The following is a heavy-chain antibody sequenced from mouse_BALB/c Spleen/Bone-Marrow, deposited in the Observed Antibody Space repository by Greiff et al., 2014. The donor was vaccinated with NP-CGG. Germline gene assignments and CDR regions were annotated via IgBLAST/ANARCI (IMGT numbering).Heavy chain of an antibody. D-gene: IGHD1-1*01. J-gene: IGHJ3*01. V-gene: IGHV2-5-1*01. CDR2: IWRGGST. CDR1: GFSLTSYG. Sequence: QVQLQQSGPSLVQPSQSLSITCTVSGFSLTSYGVHWVRQSPGKGLEWLGVIWRGGSTDYNAAFMSRLSITKDNSKSQVFFKMNSLQADDTAIYYCAKRDYYGSSPFAYWGQGTLVTVSA. CDR3: AKRDYYGSSPFAY.